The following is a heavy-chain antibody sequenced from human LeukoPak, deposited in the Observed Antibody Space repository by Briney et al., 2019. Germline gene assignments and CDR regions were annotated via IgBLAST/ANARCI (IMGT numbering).Heavy chain of an antibody. J-gene: IGHJ3*02. CDR3: ARKHRVVVVPAAQGDAFDI. V-gene: IGHV4-4*02. D-gene: IGHD2-2*01. Sequence: PSGTLSLNCAVSGGSISSSNWWSWGRQPPGKGLGWIGEIYHSGSTNYNPSLKSRVTISVDKSKNQFSLKLSSVTAADTAVYYCARKHRVVVVPAAQGDAFDISGQGTMVTVSS. CDR2: IYHSGST. CDR1: GGSISSSNW.